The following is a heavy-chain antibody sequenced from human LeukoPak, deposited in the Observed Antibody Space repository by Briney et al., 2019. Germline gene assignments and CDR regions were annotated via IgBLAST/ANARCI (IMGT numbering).Heavy chain of an antibody. Sequence: TGGALRLSFAASGFTLSSYWMSWVRPAPGKGLEWGANIKQDGSEKYYVDSVKGRFTISRDNAKNSLYLQMNSLRAEDTAVYYCARDRQVIPFGFGYWGQGTLVTVSS. CDR2: IKQDGSEK. CDR3: ARDRQVIPFGFGY. J-gene: IGHJ4*02. D-gene: IGHD3-16*01. V-gene: IGHV3-7*01. CDR1: GFTLSSYW.